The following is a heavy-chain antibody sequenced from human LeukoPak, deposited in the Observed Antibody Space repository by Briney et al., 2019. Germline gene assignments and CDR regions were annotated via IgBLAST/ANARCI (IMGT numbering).Heavy chain of an antibody. CDR1: GGSFSGYY. J-gene: IGHJ3*02. V-gene: IGHV4-34*01. Sequence: SETLSLTCAVYGGSFSGYYWSWIRQPPGKGLEWIGEINHSGSTNYNPSLKSRITISVDTSKNQFSLKLTSVTAADTAIYYCTREYGFMTTVFHAFDIWGQGTMVTVSS. D-gene: IGHD4-17*01. CDR2: INHSGST. CDR3: TREYGFMTTVFHAFDI.